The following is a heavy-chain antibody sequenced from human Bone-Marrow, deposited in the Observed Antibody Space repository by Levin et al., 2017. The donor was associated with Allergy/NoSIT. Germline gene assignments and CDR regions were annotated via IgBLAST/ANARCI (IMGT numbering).Heavy chain of an antibody. J-gene: IGHJ3*02. CDR3: ARAGWLRYVSDI. D-gene: IGHD5-18*01. CDR2: INSDGRST. Sequence: GESLKISCGASGFTFSSFWMHWVRQAPGKGLEWVSRINSDGRSTDYADSVKGRCTISRDNAKKTLYLQMNSLRAEDTAVYYCARAGWLRYVSDIWGQGTMATVSS. CDR1: GFTFSSFW. V-gene: IGHV3-74*01.